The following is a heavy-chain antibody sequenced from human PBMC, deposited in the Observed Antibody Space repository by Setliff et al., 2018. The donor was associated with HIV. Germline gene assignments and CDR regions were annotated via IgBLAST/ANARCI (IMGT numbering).Heavy chain of an antibody. CDR2: ISWNSGSS. CDR3: VRGSGYYYFDN. J-gene: IGHJ4*02. Sequence: GGSLRLSCVASGFIFDDYAMHWVRQVPGKVLEWVSLISWNSGSSYYADSVRGRFTISRDNRKNSLYLQMNSLSADDTAVYYCVRGSGYYYFDNWGQGALVTVSS. D-gene: IGHD3-22*01. V-gene: IGHV3-43D*03. CDR1: GFIFDDYA.